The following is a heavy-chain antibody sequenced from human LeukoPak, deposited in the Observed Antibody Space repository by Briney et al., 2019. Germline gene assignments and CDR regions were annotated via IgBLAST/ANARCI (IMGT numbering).Heavy chain of an antibody. Sequence: SETLSLTCTVSGGSISSYYWSWIRQPPGKGLEWIGYIYYSGSTNYNPSLKSRVTISVDTSKNQFSLKLSSVTAADTAVYYCSIVVVVAASSNLTDYWGQGTLVTVSS. CDR1: GGSISSYY. D-gene: IGHD2-15*01. CDR3: SIVVVVAASSNLTDY. J-gene: IGHJ4*02. CDR2: IYYSGST. V-gene: IGHV4-59*08.